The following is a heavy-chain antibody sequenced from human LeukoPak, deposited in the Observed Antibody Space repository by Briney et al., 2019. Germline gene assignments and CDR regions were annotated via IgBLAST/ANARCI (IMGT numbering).Heavy chain of an antibody. CDR1: GGTFSSYV. D-gene: IGHD2-2*01. J-gene: IGHJ5*02. CDR3: ARDEDGVGWFDP. V-gene: IGHV1-69*05. CDR2: IIPIFGTA. Sequence: SVKVSCKASGGTFSSYVISWVRQAPGQGLEWMGGIIPIFGTANYAQKFQGRVTITTDESTSTAYMELSSLRSEDTAVYYCARDEDGVGWFDPWGQGTLVTVSS.